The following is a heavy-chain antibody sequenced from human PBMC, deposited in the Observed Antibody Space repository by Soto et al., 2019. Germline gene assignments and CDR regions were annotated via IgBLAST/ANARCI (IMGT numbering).Heavy chain of an antibody. V-gene: IGHV5-51*01. CDR3: ARLSRDGSSSGLHYYGMDV. D-gene: IGHD6-6*01. J-gene: IGHJ6*02. CDR1: EYSFTSDW. Sequence: GESLKISCKGSEYSFTSDWICWLRQMPAKVLKWMGIIYPGDSDTRYSPSFQGQVTISADKSISTAYLQWSSLKASDTAMYYCARLSRDGSSSGLHYYGMDVWGQGTTVTVSS. CDR2: IYPGDSDT.